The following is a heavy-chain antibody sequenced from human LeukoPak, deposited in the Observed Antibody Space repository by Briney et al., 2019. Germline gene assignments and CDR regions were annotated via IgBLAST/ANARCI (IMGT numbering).Heavy chain of an antibody. J-gene: IGHJ4*02. CDR2: IYYGGST. D-gene: IGHD2-21*02. V-gene: IGHV3-53*01. CDR3: ARDRDFPRDQFDH. Sequence: PGGSLRLSCAASGFIVSNNYMNWVRQAPGKGLEWVSVIYYGGSTYYGDSVKGRFTISRDKSRNTVYLQMNSLRAEDTALYYCARDRDFPRDQFDHWGQGTLVTVSS. CDR1: GFIVSNNY.